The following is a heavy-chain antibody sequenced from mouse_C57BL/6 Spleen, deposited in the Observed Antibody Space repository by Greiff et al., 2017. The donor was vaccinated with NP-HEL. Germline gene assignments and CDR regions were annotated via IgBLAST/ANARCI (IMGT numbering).Heavy chain of an antibody. D-gene: IGHD1-1*01. CDR2: IYPRSGNT. CDR3: ARSGDYYYGSSYNYFDY. Sequence: VQLQQSGAELARPGASVKLSCKASGYTFTSYGISWVKQRTGQGLEWIGEIYPRSGNTYYNEKFKGKATLTADKSSSTAYMELRSLTSEDSAVYFCARSGDYYYGSSYNYFDYWGQGTTLTVSS. V-gene: IGHV1-81*01. J-gene: IGHJ2*01. CDR1: GYTFTSYG.